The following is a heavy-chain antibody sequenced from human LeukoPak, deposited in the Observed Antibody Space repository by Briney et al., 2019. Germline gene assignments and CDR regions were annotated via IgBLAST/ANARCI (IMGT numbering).Heavy chain of an antibody. D-gene: IGHD2-15*01. Sequence: GGSLRLSCAASGFTFSGYSMNWVRQDPGKGLEWVSSITSSVSYIYYSDSVKGRFTISRDNAKNSMYLQMNSLRADDTALYHCARVYCSGGSCYSEDYYYYYMDVWGKGTTVTISS. CDR3: ARVYCSGGSCYSEDYYYYYMDV. CDR1: GFTFSGYS. V-gene: IGHV3-21*04. J-gene: IGHJ6*03. CDR2: ITSSVSYI.